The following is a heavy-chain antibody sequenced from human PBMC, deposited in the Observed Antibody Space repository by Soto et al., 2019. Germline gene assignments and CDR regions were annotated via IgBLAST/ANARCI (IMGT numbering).Heavy chain of an antibody. V-gene: IGHV3-30-3*01. CDR2: ISYDGSNK. Sequence: GGSLRLSCAASGFTFSSYAMHWVRQAPGKGLEWVAVISYDGSNKYYADSVKGRFTISRDNSKNTLYLQMNSLRAEDTAVYYCASLEYSSSPYPFDYWGQGTLVTVSS. CDR1: GFTFSSYA. D-gene: IGHD6-6*01. CDR3: ASLEYSSSPYPFDY. J-gene: IGHJ4*02.